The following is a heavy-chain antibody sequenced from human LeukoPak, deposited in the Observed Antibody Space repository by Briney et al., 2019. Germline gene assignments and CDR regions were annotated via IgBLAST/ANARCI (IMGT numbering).Heavy chain of an antibody. J-gene: IGHJ4*02. D-gene: IGHD6-13*01. CDR3: ARGSSSSSCLDY. CDR1: GFTFSSYA. CDR2: ISYDGSNK. Sequence: GGSLRLSCAASGFTFSSYAMHWVRQAPGKGLEWVAVISYDGSNKYYADSVKGRFTISRDNSKNKLYLQMNSLRAEDTAVYYCARGSSSSSCLDYWGQGTLVTVSS. V-gene: IGHV3-30*04.